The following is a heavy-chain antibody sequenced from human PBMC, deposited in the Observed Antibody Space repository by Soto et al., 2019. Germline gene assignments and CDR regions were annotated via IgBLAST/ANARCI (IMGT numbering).Heavy chain of an antibody. J-gene: IGHJ4*02. D-gene: IGHD3-22*01. Sequence: LETLSLTCVVSGGSISGRNWWSWVRQAPGKGLEWIGEVFHSGDTTYSPSLRSRVSISVDKSKNQFSLNLNSVTAADTAVYYCTRLIYDSRLNYFYFDLWGQGALVTVSS. V-gene: IGHV4-4*02. CDR3: TRLIYDSRLNYFYFDL. CDR2: VFHSGDT. CDR1: GGSISGRNW.